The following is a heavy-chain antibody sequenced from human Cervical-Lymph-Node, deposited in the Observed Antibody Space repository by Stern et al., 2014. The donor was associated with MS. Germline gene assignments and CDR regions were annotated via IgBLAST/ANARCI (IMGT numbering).Heavy chain of an antibody. CDR2: INTYHGHT. V-gene: IGHV1-18*01. CDR3: AKFTVARIIAAATINWFDP. Sequence: QVQLGQSGAEVKKPGASVKVSCKASGYTFSNYGISWVRQAPGQGLEWMGWINTYHGHTNYAQNFQGRLNMTTDTSTSTAYMELRSLRSDDTAVYYCAKFTVARIIAAATINWFDPWGQGTLVTVSS. CDR1: GYTFSNYG. J-gene: IGHJ5*02. D-gene: IGHD6-25*01.